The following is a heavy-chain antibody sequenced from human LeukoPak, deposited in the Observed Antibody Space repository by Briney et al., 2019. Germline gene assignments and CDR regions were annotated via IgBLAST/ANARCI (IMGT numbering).Heavy chain of an antibody. CDR3: TRAVGDWRGLIRGY. V-gene: IGHV3-49*03. J-gene: IGHJ4*02. CDR1: GFTFGDYA. Sequence: PGGSLRLSCTASGFTFGDYAMSWFRQAPGKGLEWVGFIRSKAYGGTTEYAESVKGRFTISRDDSKSIAYLQMNSLKTEDTAVYYCTRAVGDWRGLIRGYWGQGTLVTVSS. CDR2: IRSKAYGGTT. D-gene: IGHD3-10*01.